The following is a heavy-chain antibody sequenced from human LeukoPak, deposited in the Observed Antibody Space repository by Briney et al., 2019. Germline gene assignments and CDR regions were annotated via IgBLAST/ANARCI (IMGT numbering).Heavy chain of an antibody. CDR3: ARDSGSYYPNWFDP. V-gene: IGHV1-69*05. CDR1: GGPFSSYA. D-gene: IGHD1-26*01. J-gene: IGHJ5*02. CDR2: IIPIFGTA. Sequence: SSVKVSCKASGGPFSSYAISWVRQAPGQGLEWMGGIIPIFGTANYAQKFQGRVTITTDESTSTAYMELSSLRSEDTAVYYCARDSGSYYPNWFDPWGQGTLVTDSS.